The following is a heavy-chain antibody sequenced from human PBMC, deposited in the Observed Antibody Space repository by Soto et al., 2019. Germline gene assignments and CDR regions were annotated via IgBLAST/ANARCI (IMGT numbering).Heavy chain of an antibody. V-gene: IGHV4-39*01. CDR3: ARHLQYCSGGSCYPVYYYGMDV. CDR2: IYYSGST. CDR1: GGSISSSSYY. J-gene: IGHJ6*02. Sequence: QLQLQESGPGLVKPSETLSLTCTVSGGSISSSSYYWGWIRQPPGKGLEWIGSIYYSGSTYYNPSLKSRVTISVDTSKNQFSLKLSSVTAADTAVYYCARHLQYCSGGSCYPVYYYGMDVWGQGTTVTVSS. D-gene: IGHD2-15*01.